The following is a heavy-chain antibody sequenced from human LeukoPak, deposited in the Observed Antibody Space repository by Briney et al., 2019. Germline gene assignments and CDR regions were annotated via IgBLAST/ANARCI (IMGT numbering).Heavy chain of an antibody. Sequence: ASVKVSCKASGYTFSNYGVSWVRQAPGQGLEWMGWISSYNDNTKYGQNFQGRVIMTRDTSTSTDYMELRSLRSDDTAVYYCARVVQWETVRWFDPWGQGTLVIVSS. CDR2: ISSYNDNT. CDR3: ARVVQWETVRWFDP. V-gene: IGHV1-18*01. D-gene: IGHD1-26*01. CDR1: GYTFSNYG. J-gene: IGHJ5*02.